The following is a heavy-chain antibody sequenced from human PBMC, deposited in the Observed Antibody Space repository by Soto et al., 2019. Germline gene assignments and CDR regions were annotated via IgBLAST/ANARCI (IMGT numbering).Heavy chain of an antibody. V-gene: IGHV4-39*01. J-gene: IGHJ5*02. CDR2: IYYSGST. CDR3: AIGVTTVVTGGKNWFDP. Sequence: SETLSLTCTVSGGSISSSSYYWGWIRQPPGKGLEWIGSIYYSGSTYYNPSLKSRVTISVDTSKNQFSLKLSSVTAADTAVYYCAIGVTTVVTGGKNWFDPWGQGTLVTVSS. D-gene: IGHD4-17*01. CDR1: GGSISSSSYY.